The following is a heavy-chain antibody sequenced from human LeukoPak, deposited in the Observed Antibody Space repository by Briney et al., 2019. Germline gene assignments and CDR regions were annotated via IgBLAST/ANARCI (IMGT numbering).Heavy chain of an antibody. CDR1: GFTFSSYA. CDR3: AKDLRREWFGELSPIDY. CDR2: ISGSGGST. J-gene: IGHJ4*02. V-gene: IGHV3-23*01. Sequence: GGSLRLSCAASGFTFSSYAMSWVRQAPGKGLEWVSAISGSGGSTYYADSVKGRFTISRDNSKNTLYLQMNSLRAEDTAVYYCAKDLRREWFGELSPIDYWGQGTLSPSPQ. D-gene: IGHD3-10*01.